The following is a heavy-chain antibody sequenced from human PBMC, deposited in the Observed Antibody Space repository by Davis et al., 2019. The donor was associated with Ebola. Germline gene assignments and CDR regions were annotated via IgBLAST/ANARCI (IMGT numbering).Heavy chain of an antibody. J-gene: IGHJ5*02. CDR3: ARGKWFDP. CDR1: GNTLFPST. V-gene: IGHV1-69*06. Sequence: AASVKVSCKASGNTLFPSTIDWVRQAPGQGLEWMGGIIPLFGTTNYAQKFQGRVTLTADKATNTAYMELRGLRFDDTAVYYCARGKWFDPWGQGTLVSVTS. CDR2: IIPLFGTT.